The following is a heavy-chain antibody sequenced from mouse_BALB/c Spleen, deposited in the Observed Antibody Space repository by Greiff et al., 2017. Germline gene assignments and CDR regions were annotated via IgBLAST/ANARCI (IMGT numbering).Heavy chain of an antibody. CDR1: GFTFSSYT. J-gene: IGHJ4*01. CDR3: ARLRGMGAMDY. Sequence: EVKLMESGGGLVQPGGSLKLSCAASGFTFSSYTMSWVRQTPEKRLEWVAYISNGGGSTYYPDTVKGRFTISRDNAKNTLYLQMSSLKSEDTAMYYCARLRGMGAMDYGGQGTSVTVSS. V-gene: IGHV5-12-2*01. CDR2: ISNGGGST. D-gene: IGHD2-10*02.